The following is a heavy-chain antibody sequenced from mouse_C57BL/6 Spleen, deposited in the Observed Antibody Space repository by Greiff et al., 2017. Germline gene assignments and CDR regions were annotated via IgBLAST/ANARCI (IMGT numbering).Heavy chain of an antibody. CDR3: TRGLTGSWFAY. J-gene: IGHJ3*01. CDR2: IDPETGGT. Sequence: VQLQESGAELVRPGASVTLSCKASGYTFTDYEMHWVKQTPVHGLEWIGAIDPETGGTAYNQKFKGKAILTADKSSSTAYMELRSLTSEDSAVYYCTRGLTGSWFAYWGQGTLVTVSA. V-gene: IGHV1-15*01. CDR1: GYTFTDYE. D-gene: IGHD4-1*01.